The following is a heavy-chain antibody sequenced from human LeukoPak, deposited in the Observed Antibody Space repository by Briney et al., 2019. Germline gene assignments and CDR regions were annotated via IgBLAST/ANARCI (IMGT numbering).Heavy chain of an antibody. J-gene: IGHJ6*02. Sequence: ASVKVSCKASGYTFTSYAMNWVRQAPGQGLEWMGWINTNTGNPTYAQGFTGRFVFSLDTSVSTAYLQISSLKAEDTAVYYCAREVYGDYPHHYYYYGMDVWGQGTTVTVSS. CDR2: INTNTGNP. CDR1: GYTFTSYA. D-gene: IGHD4-17*01. CDR3: AREVYGDYPHHYYYYGMDV. V-gene: IGHV7-4-1*02.